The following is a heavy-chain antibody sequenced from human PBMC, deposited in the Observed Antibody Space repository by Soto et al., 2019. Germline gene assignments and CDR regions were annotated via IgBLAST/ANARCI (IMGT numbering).Heavy chain of an antibody. Sequence: QVQLQESGPGLVKPSETLSLTCTVSGGSVSSGTYYWTWIRQPPGKGLEWIGYIYYSGSTNYNPSLKSRVTISIDTSKNQFSLKLSSVTAADTAVYYCVRRIAVGGTGWFDPWGQGILVTVSS. CDR1: GGSVSSGTYY. CDR3: VRRIAVGGTGWFDP. D-gene: IGHD6-13*01. J-gene: IGHJ5*02. V-gene: IGHV4-61*01. CDR2: IYYSGST.